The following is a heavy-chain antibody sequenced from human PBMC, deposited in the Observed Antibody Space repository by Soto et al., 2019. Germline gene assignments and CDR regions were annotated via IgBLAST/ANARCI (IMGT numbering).Heavy chain of an antibody. J-gene: IGHJ5*02. CDR1: GFNFSIYS. V-gene: IGHV3-23*01. CDR3: AIDSDGGS. Sequence: EVRLSESGGGLVQPGESLRLSCAASGFNFSIYSMIWVRQAPGKGLEWVSGISATTGNTYYTNSVKGRFTISRDNFENTLFLQRNTRSAENTPLYSCAIDSDGGSWGQGPLVTFSS. D-gene: IGHD2-15*01. CDR2: ISATTGNT.